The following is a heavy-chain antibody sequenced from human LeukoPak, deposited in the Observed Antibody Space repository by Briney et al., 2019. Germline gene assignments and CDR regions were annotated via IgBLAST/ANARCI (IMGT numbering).Heavy chain of an antibody. CDR2: IKQDGSEK. J-gene: IGHJ4*02. Sequence: PGGSLRLSCAASGFTFSSYWMSWVRQAPGKGLEWVANIKQDGSEKYYVDSVKGRFTISRDNVKNSLYLQMNSLRAEDTAVYYCARDDGSGSYHFDYWGQGTLVTVSS. D-gene: IGHD3-10*01. V-gene: IGHV3-7*01. CDR3: ARDDGSGSYHFDY. CDR1: GFTFSSYW.